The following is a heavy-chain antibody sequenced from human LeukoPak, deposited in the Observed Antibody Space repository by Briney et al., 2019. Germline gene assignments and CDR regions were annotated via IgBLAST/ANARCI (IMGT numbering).Heavy chain of an antibody. CDR3: TTGPDPTFDY. CDR2: IKSKAAGGTT. V-gene: IGHV3-15*01. J-gene: IGHJ4*02. CDR1: GFTFSSVW. Sequence: WGSLRLSCAASGFTFSSVWVSWVRQAPGKGLEWVGRIKSKAAGGTTDYAAPVKGRFTISRDDSKNTLYLQMNSLKTEDTAIYYCTTGPDPTFDYWGRGTLVTVSS.